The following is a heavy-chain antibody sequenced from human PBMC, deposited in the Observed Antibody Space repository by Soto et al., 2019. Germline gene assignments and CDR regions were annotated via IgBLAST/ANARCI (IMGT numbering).Heavy chain of an antibody. J-gene: IGHJ4*02. CDR3: ARGPSHQWSSFFDY. CDR1: GGSFSGYY. D-gene: IGHD2-15*01. Sequence: QVQLQQWGAGLLKPSETLSLTCAVYGGSFSGYYWSWIRQPPGKGLEWIGEINHSGSTNYNPSLKSRVTISVDTSKNQFSLKLSSVTAADTAVYYCARGPSHQWSSFFDYWGQGTLVTVSS. V-gene: IGHV4-34*01. CDR2: INHSGST.